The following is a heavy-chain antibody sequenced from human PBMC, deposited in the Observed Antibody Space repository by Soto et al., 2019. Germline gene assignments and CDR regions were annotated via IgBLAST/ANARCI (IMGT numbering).Heavy chain of an antibody. Sequence: GGSLRLSCAASGFTFSSYAMSWVRQAPGKGLEWVSAISGSGGSTYYADSVKGRFTIPRDNSKNTLYLQMNSLRAEDTAVYYCAKGGAAGTSYYYGMDVWGQRTTVTVSS. V-gene: IGHV3-23*01. D-gene: IGHD6-13*01. J-gene: IGHJ6*02. CDR3: AKGGAAGTSYYYGMDV. CDR1: GFTFSSYA. CDR2: ISGSGGST.